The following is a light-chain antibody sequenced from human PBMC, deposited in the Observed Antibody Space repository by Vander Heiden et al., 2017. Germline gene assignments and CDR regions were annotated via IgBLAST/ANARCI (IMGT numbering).Light chain of an antibody. Sequence: AIRMTQSPSSFSASRGDRVTITCRASQGISSYLAWYQQKPGKAPKHLIYAASTLESGGPSRFSGSGSGTNFTLTISCLQSEDFATYYCQQYDSYPPLTFGGGTKVEVK. J-gene: IGKJ4*01. CDR1: QGISSY. CDR3: QQYDSYPPLT. CDR2: AAS. V-gene: IGKV1-8*01.